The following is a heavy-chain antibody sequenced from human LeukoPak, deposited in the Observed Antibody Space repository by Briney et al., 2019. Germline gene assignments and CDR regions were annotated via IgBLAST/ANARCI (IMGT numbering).Heavy chain of an antibody. Sequence: SETLSLTCTVSGGSISIHYWSWIRQPPGKGLEWIGHIYYSGSTNYNPSLKSRVTISADTSQNQFSLELSSVTAADTAVYYCASRKLGNDYWGQGTLVTVSS. CDR3: ASRKLGNDY. J-gene: IGHJ4*02. CDR1: GGSISIHY. CDR2: IYYSGST. V-gene: IGHV4-59*11. D-gene: IGHD7-27*01.